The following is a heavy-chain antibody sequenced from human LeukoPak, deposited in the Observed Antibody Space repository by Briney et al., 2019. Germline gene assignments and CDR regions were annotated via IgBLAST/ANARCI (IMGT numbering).Heavy chain of an antibody. CDR3: ARHTWAGSNRNMDV. V-gene: IGHV4-34*01. Sequence: SETLSLTCAVYGGSFSDYSWSWLRQTPEKGLEWIGEINHSGSTNYNPSLKSRVIMSVDTSKNQFSVKLRSVTAADTAVYYCARHTWAGSNRNMDVWGKGTTVTVSS. CDR1: GGSFSDYS. CDR2: INHSGST. D-gene: IGHD3-10*01. J-gene: IGHJ6*03.